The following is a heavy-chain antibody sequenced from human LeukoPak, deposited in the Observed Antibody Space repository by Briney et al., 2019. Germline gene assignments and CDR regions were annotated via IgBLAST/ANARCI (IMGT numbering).Heavy chain of an antibody. D-gene: IGHD2-15*01. CDR1: GYTFTGYS. CDR3: ARERLAAGVLVV. J-gene: IGHJ4*02. V-gene: IGHV1-2*06. CDR2: INPNSGGT. Sequence: ASVKVSCKASGYTFTGYSMHWVRQAPGQGLEWMGRINPNSGGTNYAQKFQGRVTMTRDTSISTAYMELSSLRSDDSAVYCGARERLAAGVLVVWGQGALVTVSS.